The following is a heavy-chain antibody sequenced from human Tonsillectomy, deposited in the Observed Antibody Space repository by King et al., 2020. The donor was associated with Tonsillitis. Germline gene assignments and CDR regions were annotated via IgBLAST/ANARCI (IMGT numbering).Heavy chain of an antibody. CDR2: ISNGGDYT. CDR1: GFTFNTYA. D-gene: IGHD1-26*01. V-gene: IGHV3-23*04. J-gene: IGHJ4*02. CDR3: ARRMAVIGGPFDY. Sequence: EVQLVESGGGLVQPGGSQRLSCTASGFTFNTYAMSWVRQAPGKGLEWVSVISNGGDYTYYADSVKGRFTISRDNSKNTVFLQMNSLRAEDTAVYYCARRMAVIGGPFDYWGQGTLVTVSS.